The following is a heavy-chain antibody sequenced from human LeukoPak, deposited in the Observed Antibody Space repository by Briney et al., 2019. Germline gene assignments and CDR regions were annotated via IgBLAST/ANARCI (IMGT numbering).Heavy chain of an antibody. Sequence: PPETPSLTCTVSGGSISSYYWSWIWQPPGMGLEWIGCIYYSGSTNYNPSLKSRVTISVDTSKDQFSLRLTSVTAADTAVYYCARSFLADWYFDLWARSTLVTVSS. J-gene: IGHJ2*01. CDR3: ARSFLADWYFDL. CDR2: IYYSGST. CDR1: GGSISSYY. V-gene: IGHV4-59*01.